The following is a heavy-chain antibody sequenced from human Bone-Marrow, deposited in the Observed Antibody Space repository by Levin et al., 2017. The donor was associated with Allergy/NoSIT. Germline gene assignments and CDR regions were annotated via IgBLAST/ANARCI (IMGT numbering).Heavy chain of an antibody. CDR2: IYSDDDK. Sequence: SGPTLVKPTQTLTLTCNFSGFSLSSNVMGVGWVRQSPGKALEWLALIYSDDDKRYSPSLKDRLSISKDDFKNQVVLTLTNVNPVDTGTYFCTHAGRRGPKAADWSRITFDYWGQGAVVTVSS. V-gene: IGHV2-5*02. D-gene: IGHD3-9*01. CDR1: GFSLSSNVMG. CDR3: THAGRRGPKAADWSRITFDY. J-gene: IGHJ4*02.